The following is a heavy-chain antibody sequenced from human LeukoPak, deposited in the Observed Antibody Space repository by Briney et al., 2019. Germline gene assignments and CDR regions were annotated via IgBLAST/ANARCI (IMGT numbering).Heavy chain of an antibody. D-gene: IGHD6-13*01. CDR1: GFTFSSYV. J-gene: IGHJ5*02. V-gene: IGHV3-30*04. Sequence: PGGSLRLSCAASGFTFSSYVMHWVRQAPGKGLEWVAVISYDGSNKYYADSVKGRFTISRDNSKNTVYLQMNSLRAEDTAVYYCARGSSWYASNWFDPWGQGTLVTVSS. CDR2: ISYDGSNK. CDR3: ARGSSWYASNWFDP.